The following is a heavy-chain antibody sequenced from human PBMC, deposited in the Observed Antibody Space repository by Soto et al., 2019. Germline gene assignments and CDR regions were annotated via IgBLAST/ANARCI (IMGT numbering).Heavy chain of an antibody. CDR1: GFTFSSYG. V-gene: IGHV3-30*18. D-gene: IGHD1-26*01. Sequence: QVQLVESGGGVVQPGRSLRLSCAASGFTFSSYGMHWVRHAPGKGLEWVAVISYDGSNKYYADSVKGRFTISRDNSKNTLYLQMNSLRAEDTAVYYCAKDSVGATVYWGQGTLVTVSS. J-gene: IGHJ4*02. CDR3: AKDSVGATVY. CDR2: ISYDGSNK.